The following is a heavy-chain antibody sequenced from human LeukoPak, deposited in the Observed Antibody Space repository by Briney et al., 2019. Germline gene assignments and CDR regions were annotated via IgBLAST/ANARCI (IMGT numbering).Heavy chain of an antibody. CDR2: IKPDGSEK. Sequence: GGSLRLSCAASGFTFRNYWMSWVRQPPGKGLEWVAHIKPDGSEKNYVDSVKGRFTLFRDDAKNSVYLQMNSLRAEDTAVYYCARDGASYSNYEGNFDYWGQGTLVTVSS. CDR1: GFTFRNYW. J-gene: IGHJ4*02. CDR3: ARDGASYSNYEGNFDY. V-gene: IGHV3-7*01. D-gene: IGHD4-11*01.